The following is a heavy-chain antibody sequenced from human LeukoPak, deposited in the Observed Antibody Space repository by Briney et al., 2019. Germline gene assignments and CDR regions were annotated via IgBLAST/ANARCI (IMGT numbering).Heavy chain of an antibody. Sequence: GRSLRLSCAASGFTFSSYGMHWVRQAPGKGLEWVAVISYDGSTKYSADSVKGRFTISRDNSKNTLYLQMNSLRAEDTAVYYWAKAGVWGRHFDYWGEGTLVTASS. CDR3: AKAGVWGRHFDY. V-gene: IGHV3-30*18. D-gene: IGHD7-27*01. CDR2: ISYDGSTK. J-gene: IGHJ4*02. CDR1: GFTFSSYG.